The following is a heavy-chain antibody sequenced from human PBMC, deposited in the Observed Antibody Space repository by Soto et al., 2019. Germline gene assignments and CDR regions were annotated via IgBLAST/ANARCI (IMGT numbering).Heavy chain of an antibody. CDR2: ISGSDNST. Sequence: GSLRLSCAASGFTFSGYAMSWVRQAPGKGLEWVSAISGSDNSTYYADSVKGRFTISRDNSKNTLYLQMNSLRAEDTAVYYCAKPHGGSYGLAFDIWGQGTMVTVSS. J-gene: IGHJ3*02. D-gene: IGHD1-26*01. CDR1: GFTFSGYA. V-gene: IGHV3-23*01. CDR3: AKPHGGSYGLAFDI.